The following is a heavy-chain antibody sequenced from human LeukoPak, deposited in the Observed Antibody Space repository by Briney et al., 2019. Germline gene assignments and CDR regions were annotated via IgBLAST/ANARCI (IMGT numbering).Heavy chain of an antibody. CDR3: ARGIILANDY. V-gene: IGHV4-31*03. J-gene: IGHJ4*02. CDR2: IYYSGST. CDR1: GGSISSGGYY. Sequence: ASETLSLTCTVSGGSISSGGYYWSWIRQHPGKGPEWIGYIYYSGSTYYNPSLKSRVTISVDTSKNQFSLKLSSVTAADTAVYYCARGIILANDYWGQGTLVTVSS.